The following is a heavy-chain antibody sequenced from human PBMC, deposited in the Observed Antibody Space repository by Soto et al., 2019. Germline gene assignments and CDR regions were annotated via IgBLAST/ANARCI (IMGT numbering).Heavy chain of an antibody. V-gene: IGHV3-11*01. Sequence: QVQLVESGGGLVKPGGSLRLSCAASGFTFSDYYMTWIRQAPGKGLEWVSYISTSGSSIYYADFVKGRFTISRDNAKNSLYLQMNSLRAEDTVVYYSARGVDSAYYFDYWGQGTLVTVSS. CDR3: ARGVDSAYYFDY. D-gene: IGHD2-15*01. J-gene: IGHJ4*02. CDR2: ISTSGSSI. CDR1: GFTFSDYY.